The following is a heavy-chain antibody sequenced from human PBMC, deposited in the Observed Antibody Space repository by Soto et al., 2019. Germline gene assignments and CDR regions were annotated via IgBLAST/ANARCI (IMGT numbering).Heavy chain of an antibody. CDR2: IYYSGST. J-gene: IGHJ6*02. D-gene: IGHD2-15*01. CDR1: GGSISSYY. CDR3: ARDLLCSGGSCYLGDYYGMDV. Sequence: PSETLSLTCTLSGGSISSYYWSWIRQPPGRGLEWIGYIYYSGSTNYNPSLKSRVTISVDTSKNQFSLKLSSVTAADTAVYYCARDLLCSGGSCYLGDYYGMDVWGQGTTVTVSS. V-gene: IGHV4-59*01.